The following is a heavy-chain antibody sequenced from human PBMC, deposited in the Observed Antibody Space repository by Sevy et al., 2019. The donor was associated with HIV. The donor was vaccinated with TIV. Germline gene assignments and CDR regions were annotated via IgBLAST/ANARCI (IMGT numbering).Heavy chain of an antibody. V-gene: IGHV3-7*01. D-gene: IGHD4-4*01. Sequence: GGSLRLSCAASGFTFSSYWMSWVRQAPGKGLEWVANIKQDGSEKYYVDSVKGRFTISRDNAKNSLYLQMNSLRAEDTAVYYCARSPPSYSNSIYYYYGMDVWGQGTTVIVSS. CDR2: IKQDGSEK. CDR1: GFTFSSYW. J-gene: IGHJ6*02. CDR3: ARSPPSYSNSIYYYYGMDV.